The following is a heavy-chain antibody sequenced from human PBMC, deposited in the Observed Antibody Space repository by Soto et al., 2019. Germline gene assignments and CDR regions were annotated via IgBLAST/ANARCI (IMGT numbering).Heavy chain of an antibody. V-gene: IGHV4-31*03. CDR3: ARDTMVRGLYGMDV. J-gene: IGHJ6*02. CDR2: IYYSGST. Sequence: QVQLQESGPGLVKPSQTLSLTCTVSGGSISSGGYYWSWIRQHPGKGLEWIGYIYYSGSTYYNPSLKSRVTISVDTSKNQISLKLSSVTAADTAVYYCARDTMVRGLYGMDVWGQGTTVTVSS. CDR1: GGSISSGGYY. D-gene: IGHD3-10*01.